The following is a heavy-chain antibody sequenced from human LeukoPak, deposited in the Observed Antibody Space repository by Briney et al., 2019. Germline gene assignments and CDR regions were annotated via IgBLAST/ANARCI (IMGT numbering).Heavy chain of an antibody. CDR1: GFTFSSYA. Sequence: GGSLRLSCAASGFTFSSYAMSWVRQAPGKGLEWVSAISGSGGSTYYADSVKGRFTISRDNSENTLYLQMNSLRAEDTAVYYCAKDVRGMLSTPDYWGQGTLVTVSS. V-gene: IGHV3-23*01. CDR3: AKDVRGMLSTPDY. CDR2: ISGSGGST. J-gene: IGHJ4*02. D-gene: IGHD3-10*02.